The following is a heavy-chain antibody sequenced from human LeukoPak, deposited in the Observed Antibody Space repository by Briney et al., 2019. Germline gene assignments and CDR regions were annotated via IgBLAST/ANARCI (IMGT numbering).Heavy chain of an antibody. CDR1: GYTFTTYG. Sequence: VASVKVSCKASGYTFTTYGISWVRQAPGQGLEWMGWINVYNGKTNYAQKLQGRVTVTTDTSTSTAYMELRSLRSDDTAVYYCVRDKAGCCCDYWGQGTLVTVSS. CDR2: INVYNGKT. D-gene: IGHD2-15*01. CDR3: VRDKAGCCCDY. J-gene: IGHJ4*02. V-gene: IGHV1-18*01.